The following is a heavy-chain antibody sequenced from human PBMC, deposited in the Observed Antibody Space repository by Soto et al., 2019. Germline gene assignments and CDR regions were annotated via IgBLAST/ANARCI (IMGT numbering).Heavy chain of an antibody. V-gene: IGHV3-23*01. CDR1: GFTFSSYA. D-gene: IGHD3-10*01. CDR2: ISGSGGST. J-gene: IGHJ6*02. Sequence: GGSLRLSCAASGFTFSSYAMSWVRQAPGKGLEWVSAISGSGGSTYYADSVKGRFTISRDNSKNTLYLQMNSLRAEDTAVYYCAEEKEVLWFGEFGMDVWGQGTTVTVSS. CDR3: AEEKEVLWFGEFGMDV.